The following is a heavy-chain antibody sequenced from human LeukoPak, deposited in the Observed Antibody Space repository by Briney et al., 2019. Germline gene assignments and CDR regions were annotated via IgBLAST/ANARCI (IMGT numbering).Heavy chain of an antibody. V-gene: IGHV3-7*01. CDR2: IKQDGSEK. CDR1: GFTFSSYE. J-gene: IGHJ3*02. D-gene: IGHD2-15*01. CDR3: ARDIGYCSGGSCYSGSSGPENDAFDI. Sequence: GGSLRLSCAASGFTFSSYEMNWVRQAPGKGLEWVANIKQDGSEKYYVDSVKGRFTISRDNAKNSLYLQMNSLRAEDTAVYYCARDIGYCSGGSCYSGSSGPENDAFDIWGQGTMVTVSS.